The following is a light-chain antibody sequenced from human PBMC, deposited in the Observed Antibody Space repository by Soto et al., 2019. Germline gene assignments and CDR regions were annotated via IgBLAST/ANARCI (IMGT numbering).Light chain of an antibody. CDR2: DAS. V-gene: IGKV3-11*01. CDR3: QQRSNWPPT. Sequence: DIVMTQSPATLSLSPGERGTLSCRASQSVSSHLAWYQQKPGQAPRLLIYDASNRATGIPARFSGSGSGTDFTLTISSLEPEDSAVYYCQQRSNWPPTFGQGTKVDIK. CDR1: QSVSSH. J-gene: IGKJ1*01.